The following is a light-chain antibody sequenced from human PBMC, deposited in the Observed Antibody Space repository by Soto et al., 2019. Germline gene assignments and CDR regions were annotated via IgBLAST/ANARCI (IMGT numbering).Light chain of an antibody. Sequence: QYALTQPASVSGSPGQSITISCTGTSSDVGGYNYVSWYQHHPGKAPKVMIYDVSDRPSGVSNRFSGSKSGNTASLTISGLQAEDEADYYCSSYTISTTRVIFGGGTKVTVL. V-gene: IGLV2-14*03. CDR1: SSDVGGYNY. CDR2: DVS. J-gene: IGLJ2*01. CDR3: SSYTISTTRVI.